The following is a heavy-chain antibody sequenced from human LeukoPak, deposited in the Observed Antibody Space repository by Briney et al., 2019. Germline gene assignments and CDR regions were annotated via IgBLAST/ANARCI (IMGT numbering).Heavy chain of an antibody. CDR3: AKSDDSSGSSPEDY. CDR1: GLTFSSYA. J-gene: IGHJ4*02. CDR2: ISGSGGST. D-gene: IGHD3-22*01. V-gene: IGHV3-23*01. Sequence: GSLRLSCAASGLTFSSYAMSWVRQAPGKGLEWVSAISGSGGSTYYADSVKGRFTISRDNSKNTLYLQMNSLRAEDTAVYYCAKSDDSSGSSPEDYWGQGTLVTVSS.